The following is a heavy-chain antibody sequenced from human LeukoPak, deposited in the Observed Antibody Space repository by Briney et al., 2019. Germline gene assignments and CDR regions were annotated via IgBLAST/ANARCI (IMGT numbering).Heavy chain of an antibody. D-gene: IGHD3-10*01. J-gene: IGHJ4*02. CDR1: GYTFTSYG. V-gene: IGHV1-18*01. CDR3: ARDLSRETSHYGSGSSIDY. CDR2: ISAYNGNT. Sequence: GASVKVSCKASGYTFTSYGISWVRQAPGQGLEWMGWISAYNGNTNYAQKLQGRVTMTTDTSTSTAYMELRSLRSDDTAVYYCARDLSRETSHYGSGSSIDYWGQGTLVTVSS.